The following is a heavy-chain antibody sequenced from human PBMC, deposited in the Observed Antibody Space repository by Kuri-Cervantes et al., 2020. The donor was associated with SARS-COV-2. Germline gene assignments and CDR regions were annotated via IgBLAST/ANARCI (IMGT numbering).Heavy chain of an antibody. D-gene: IGHD3-22*01. V-gene: IGHV3-23*01. CDR3: AKSASSGYYHIDY. CDR1: GFTFSSYA. CDR2: ISGSGGST. Sequence: ETLSLTCAASGFTFSSYAMSWVRQAPGKGLEWVSAISGSGGSTYYADSVKGRFTISRDNSKNTLYLQMNSLRAEDTAVYYCAKSASSGYYHIDYWGQGTLVTVSS. J-gene: IGHJ4*02.